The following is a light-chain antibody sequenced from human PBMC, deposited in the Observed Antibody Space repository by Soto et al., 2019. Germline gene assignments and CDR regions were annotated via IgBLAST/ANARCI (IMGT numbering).Light chain of an antibody. CDR1: QSVSSY. Sequence: EIVLTQSPATLSLSPGERATLSCRASQSVSSYLAWYQQKPGQAPRLLIYDASNRATGIPARFSGSGSGTDLTLTISSLEPEDFAFYYCQQRSNWPYTFGQGTKLESK. J-gene: IGKJ2*01. V-gene: IGKV3-11*01. CDR2: DAS. CDR3: QQRSNWPYT.